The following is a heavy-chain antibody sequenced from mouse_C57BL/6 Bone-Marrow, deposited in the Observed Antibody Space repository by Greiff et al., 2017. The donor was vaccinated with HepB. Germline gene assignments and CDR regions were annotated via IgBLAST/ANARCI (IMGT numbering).Heavy chain of an antibody. V-gene: IGHV1-53*01. CDR2: INPSNGGT. CDR1: GYTFTSYW. Sequence: QVQLKQPGTELVKPGASVKLSCKASGYTFTSYWMHWVKLRPGQGLEWIGNINPSNGGTNYNEKFKSKATLTVDKSSSTAYMQLSSLTSEDSAVYYGARCNDYDAFDVWGTGTTVTVSS. J-gene: IGHJ1*03. D-gene: IGHD2-4*01. CDR3: ARCNDYDAFDV.